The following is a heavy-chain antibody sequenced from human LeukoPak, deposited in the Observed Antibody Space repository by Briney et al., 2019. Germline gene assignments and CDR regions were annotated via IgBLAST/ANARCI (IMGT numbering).Heavy chain of an antibody. D-gene: IGHD2-2*01. Sequence: SETLSLTCAVSGGSISSSNWWSWVRQPPGKGLEWIGEIYHSGSTNYNPPLKSRVTISVDKSKNQFSLKLSSVTAADTAVYYCASFGPMLGYCSSTSCQDYWGQGTLVTVSS. CDR3: ASFGPMLGYCSSTSCQDY. J-gene: IGHJ4*02. V-gene: IGHV4-4*02. CDR1: GGSISSSNW. CDR2: IYHSGST.